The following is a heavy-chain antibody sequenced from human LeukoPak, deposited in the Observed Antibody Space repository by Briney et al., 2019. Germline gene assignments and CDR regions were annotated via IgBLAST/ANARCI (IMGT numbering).Heavy chain of an antibody. CDR2: IYYSGSS. J-gene: IGHJ5*02. Sequence: SETLSLTCTVSGGSISSSSYYWGWIRQPPGKGLEGIGSIYYSGSSYYNPSLKSRVTISVDTSKNQFSLKLSSVTAADTAVYYCARSEQLARRFDPWGQGTLVTVSS. D-gene: IGHD6-13*01. CDR1: GGSISSSSYY. V-gene: IGHV4-39*07. CDR3: ARSEQLARRFDP.